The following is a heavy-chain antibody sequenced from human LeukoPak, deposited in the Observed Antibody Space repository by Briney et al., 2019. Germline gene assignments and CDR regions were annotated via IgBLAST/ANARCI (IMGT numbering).Heavy chain of an antibody. CDR1: GFTFSSYT. J-gene: IGHJ4*02. V-gene: IGHV3-23*01. CDR3: AKGMLVTPIPDY. D-gene: IGHD4-23*01. CDR2: ISDSGGNT. Sequence: GGSLRLSCAASGFTFSSYTMTWVRQAPGKGLEWVSGISDSGGNTYYIDSVKGRFTISRDNSKNTLYLQMNSLRAEDTAVYFCAKGMLVTPIPDYWGQGTLVTVSS.